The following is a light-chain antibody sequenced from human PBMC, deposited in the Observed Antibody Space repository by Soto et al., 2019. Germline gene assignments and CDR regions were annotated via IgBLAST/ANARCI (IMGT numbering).Light chain of an antibody. CDR3: QQRSNWLT. CDR1: QSVSSS. CDR2: DAS. V-gene: IGKV3-11*01. J-gene: IGKJ4*01. Sequence: EIVLTQSPATLSLSPGERATLSCRASQSVSSSLAWYQQKPCQAPRLLIYDASNRATGIPARFSGSGSGTDFTLTISRLEPADFAVYYCQQRSNWLTFGGGTKVEIK.